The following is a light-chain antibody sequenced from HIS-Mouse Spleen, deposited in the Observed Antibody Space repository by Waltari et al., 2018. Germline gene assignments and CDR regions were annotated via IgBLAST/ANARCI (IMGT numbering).Light chain of an antibody. Sequence: DIVMTQSPDSLAVSLGERATINCKSSQSVLYSSNNKNYLAWYQQKPGQPPKLLIYWAPTRESGVPDRFSGSGSGTDFTLTISSLQAEDVAVYYCQQYYSTSLTFGGGTKVEIK. J-gene: IGKJ4*01. CDR3: QQYYSTSLT. V-gene: IGKV4-1*01. CDR2: WAP. CDR1: QSVLYSSNNKNY.